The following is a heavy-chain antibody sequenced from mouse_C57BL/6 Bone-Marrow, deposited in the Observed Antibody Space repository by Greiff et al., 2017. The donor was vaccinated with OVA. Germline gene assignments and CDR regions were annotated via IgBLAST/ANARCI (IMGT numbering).Heavy chain of an antibody. J-gene: IGHJ1*03. CDR1: GYTFTSYW. CDR3: ARGDYGSSPHRLYWYFDV. V-gene: IGHV1-64*01. Sequence: QVQLQQPGAELVKPGASVKLSCKASGYTFTSYWMHWVKQRPGQGLEWIGMIYPNSGSTNYNEKFKSKATLTVDTSSSTAYMQLSSLTSEDSAVYYCARGDYGSSPHRLYWYFDVWGTGTTVTVSS. D-gene: IGHD1-1*01. CDR2: IYPNSGST.